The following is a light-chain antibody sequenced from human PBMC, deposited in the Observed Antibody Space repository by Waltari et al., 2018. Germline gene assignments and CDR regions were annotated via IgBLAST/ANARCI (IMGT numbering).Light chain of an antibody. CDR1: QDISIY. Sequence: DIQMTQSPSSLSASVGDRVTITCQASQDISIYLNWYQTKTGKAPKLLISVASNLETGVPSRFSGSRSGTDFTFTITSLQSEDIATYHCQQYADLSWTFGQGTKVEIK. V-gene: IGKV1-33*01. J-gene: IGKJ1*01. CDR2: VAS. CDR3: QQYADLSWT.